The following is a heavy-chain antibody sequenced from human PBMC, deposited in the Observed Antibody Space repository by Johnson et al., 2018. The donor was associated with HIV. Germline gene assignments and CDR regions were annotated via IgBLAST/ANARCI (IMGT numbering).Heavy chain of an antibody. CDR1: GFTFDDYA. Sequence: QVQLVESGGGVVQPGRSLRLACAASGFTFDDYAMHWVRQAPGKGLEWVAVISYDGSNKYYADSVKDRFTISRDNSKNTLYLQMNSLRAEDTALYYCARAYSYGVFDVWGQGTKVTVSS. J-gene: IGHJ3*01. D-gene: IGHD5-18*01. V-gene: IGHV3-30*14. CDR3: ARAYSYGVFDV. CDR2: ISYDGSNK.